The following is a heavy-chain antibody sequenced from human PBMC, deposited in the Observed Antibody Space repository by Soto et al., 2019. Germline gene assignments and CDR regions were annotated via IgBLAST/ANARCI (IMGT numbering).Heavy chain of an antibody. J-gene: IGHJ6*02. CDR3: ARDMSGGTYNYYYGMDV. Sequence: PGGCLRLSCAASGFTVNSNYMTWVRQAPGRGLEWVSAISGSGSPTYYADSVKGRFTISRDNSKNTLYLQMNSLRADDTAVYYCARDMSGGTYNYYYGMDVWGQGTTVTVSS. V-gene: IGHV3-23*01. CDR2: ISGSGSPT. D-gene: IGHD1-26*01. CDR1: GFTVNSNY.